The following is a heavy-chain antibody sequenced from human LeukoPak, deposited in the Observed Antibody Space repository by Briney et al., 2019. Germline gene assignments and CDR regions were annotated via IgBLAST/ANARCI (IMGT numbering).Heavy chain of an antibody. V-gene: IGHV4-39*07. D-gene: IGHD6-19*01. CDR1: GGSISSSSYY. CDR3: ASRKYSSGWYGPLVY. CDR2: IYYSGST. J-gene: IGHJ4*02. Sequence: PSETLSLTCTVSGGSISSSSYYWGWIRQPPGKGLEWIGSIYYSGSTYYNPSLKSRVTMSVDTSKNQFSLKLSSVTAADTAVYYCASRKYSSGWYGPLVYWGQGTLVTVSS.